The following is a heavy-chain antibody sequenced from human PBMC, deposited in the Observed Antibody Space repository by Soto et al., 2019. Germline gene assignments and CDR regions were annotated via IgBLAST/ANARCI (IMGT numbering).Heavy chain of an antibody. J-gene: IGHJ5*02. CDR2: IYSSGNP. V-gene: IGHV4-39*01. CDR1: VGSVSSRGHY. CDR3: ARHYHQFDP. D-gene: IGHD3-16*02. Sequence: PSETLSLTCTFSVGSVSSRGHYWAWIRQPPGKGLEWIGSIYSSGNPYYDPSLESRVTISVDTSKNQFSLKLSSVTAADTAVYYCARHYHQFDPWGQGTLVTVSS.